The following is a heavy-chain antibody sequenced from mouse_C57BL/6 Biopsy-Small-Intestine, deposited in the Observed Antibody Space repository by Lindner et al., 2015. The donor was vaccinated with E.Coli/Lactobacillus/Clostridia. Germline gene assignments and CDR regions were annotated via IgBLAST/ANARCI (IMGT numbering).Heavy chain of an antibody. V-gene: IGHV1-63*02. CDR2: IYPGGGYT. Sequence: VQLQESGAELVRPGTSVKMSCKAAGYTFTNYWIGWVKQRPGHDLEWIGDIYPGGGYTNYNEKFKGKATLTADTSSSTAYMQLSSLTSEDSAIYYCARDNYYSYDVVMDYWGQGTSVTVSS. J-gene: IGHJ4*01. D-gene: IGHD2-12*01. CDR1: GYTFTNYW. CDR3: ARDNYYSYDVVMDY.